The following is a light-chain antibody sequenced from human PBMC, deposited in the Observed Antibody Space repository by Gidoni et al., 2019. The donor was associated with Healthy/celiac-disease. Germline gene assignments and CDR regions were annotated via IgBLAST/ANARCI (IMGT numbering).Light chain of an antibody. CDR2: GKT. CDR3: NSRDSSGNHLV. Sequence: SSELTQDPAVSVALGQTVRITCQGDSLRSYYASWYQQKPGQAPVLVIYGKTNRPSGIPDRFSGSSPGNTASLTITGAQAEDEADYYCNSRDSSGNHLVFGGGTKLTVL. CDR1: SLRSYY. V-gene: IGLV3-19*01. J-gene: IGLJ2*01.